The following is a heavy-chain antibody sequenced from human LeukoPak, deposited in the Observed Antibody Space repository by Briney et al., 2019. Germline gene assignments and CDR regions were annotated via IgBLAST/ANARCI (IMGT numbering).Heavy chain of an antibody. V-gene: IGHV3-53*01. D-gene: IGHD4-17*01. CDR2: IYADGNT. CDR3: ARDSYGDASFGS. CDR1: GFTINSNY. Sequence: GSLCLTCAASGFTINSNYMTWVRQGQGRGLEWGSFIYADGNTYYADSVKGRFTISRDISKTAVYLQMNSLRAEDTAVYYCARDSYGDASFGSWGQGTQVTVAS. J-gene: IGHJ4*02.